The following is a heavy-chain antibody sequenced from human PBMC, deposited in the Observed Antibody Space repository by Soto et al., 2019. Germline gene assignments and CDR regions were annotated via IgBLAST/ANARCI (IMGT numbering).Heavy chain of an antibody. CDR1: GFTFSSYA. V-gene: IGHV3-23*01. Sequence: GGSLRLSCAASGFTFSSYAMSWVRQAPGKGLEWVSAISGSGGSTYYADSVKGRFTISRDNSKNTLYLQMNSLRAEDTAVYYCAMRLKRGPQWQLGPYYYYGMDVWGQGTTVTVSS. CDR2: ISGSGGST. J-gene: IGHJ6*02. CDR3: AMRLKRGPQWQLGPYYYYGMDV. D-gene: IGHD6-13*01.